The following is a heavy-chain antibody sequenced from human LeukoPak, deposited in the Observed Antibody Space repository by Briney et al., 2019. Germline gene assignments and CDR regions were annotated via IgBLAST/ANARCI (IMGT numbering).Heavy chain of an antibody. D-gene: IGHD6-13*01. V-gene: IGHV3-53*01. J-gene: IGHJ5*02. Sequence: GGSLRLSCAASGLTVSSNYMTWVRQAPGKGLEWVSIIHTNGNTYYADSVKGRLTISRDNSKNTLYLQMNSLRTEDTAVYYCASSRTAASSNWFDPWGQGTLVTVSS. CDR2: IHTNGNT. CDR3: ASSRTAASSNWFDP. CDR1: GLTVSSNY.